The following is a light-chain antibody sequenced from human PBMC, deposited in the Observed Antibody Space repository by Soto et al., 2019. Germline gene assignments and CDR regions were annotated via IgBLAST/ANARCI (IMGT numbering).Light chain of an antibody. Sequence: EIGLTQSPATLSLAPGERATLSCMASQSVSSYLAWYQQKPGQAPRLLIYDASNRATGIPARFSGSGSGTDFTLTISSLEPEDFAVYYCQQRSNWPRTFGQGTRVEIK. CDR2: DAS. CDR1: QSVSSY. V-gene: IGKV3-11*01. CDR3: QQRSNWPRT. J-gene: IGKJ1*01.